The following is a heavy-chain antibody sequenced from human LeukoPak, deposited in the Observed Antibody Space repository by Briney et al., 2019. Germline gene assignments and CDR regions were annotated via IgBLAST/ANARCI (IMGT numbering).Heavy chain of an antibody. V-gene: IGHV3-33*08. J-gene: IGHJ4*02. CDR3: ARDGGGSGWYPYYFDN. CDR2: IWNDGSDK. CDR1: GLTFRNYW. Sequence: GVTLRLSCAASGLTFRNYWMHWVRQAPGKGLEWVAVIWNDGSDKYYVDSVKGRFTISRDNSKNTLYLQMNSLRAEDTAVYYCARDGGGSGWYPYYFDNWGQGTLVTVSS. D-gene: IGHD6-19*01.